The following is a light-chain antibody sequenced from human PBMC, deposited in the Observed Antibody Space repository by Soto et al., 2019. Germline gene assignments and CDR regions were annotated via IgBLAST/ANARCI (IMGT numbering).Light chain of an antibody. J-gene: IGLJ1*01. CDR2: DVS. CDR3: SSYSTGGSYV. V-gene: IGLV2-14*01. Sequence: QLVLTQPASVSGSPGLSIAISCTGTSRDVGGYHSVSWYQQQPGKVPKLLIYDVSNRPSGVSNRFSGSKSGNTASLTISGLQAEDEGDYYCSSYSTGGSYVFGTGTKVTVL. CDR1: SRDVGGYHS.